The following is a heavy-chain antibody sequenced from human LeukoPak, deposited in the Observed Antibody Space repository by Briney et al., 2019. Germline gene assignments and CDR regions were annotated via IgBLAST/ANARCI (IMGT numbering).Heavy chain of an antibody. CDR2: ISSSSTI. J-gene: IGHJ3*02. CDR1: GFTFSSYS. CDR3: ARLGREGYSSSWYPEDDAFDI. V-gene: IGHV3-48*04. Sequence: SGGSLRLSCAASGFTFSSYSMNWVRQAPGKGLEWVSYISSSSTIYYADSVKGRFTISRDNAKNSLYLQMNSLRAEDTAVYYCARLGREGYSSSWYPEDDAFDIWGQGTMVTVSS. D-gene: IGHD6-13*01.